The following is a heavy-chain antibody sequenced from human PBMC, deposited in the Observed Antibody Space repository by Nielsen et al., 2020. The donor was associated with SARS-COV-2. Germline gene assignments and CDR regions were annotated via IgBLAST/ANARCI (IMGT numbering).Heavy chain of an antibody. CDR3: ARQQQLVRLRGYYFDY. CDR2: IYHSGST. D-gene: IGHD6-13*01. J-gene: IGHJ4*02. V-gene: IGHV4-4*02. CDR1: GGSISSSNW. Sequence: SETLSLTCAVSGGSISSSNWWSWVRQPPGKGLEWIGEIYHSGSTNYNPSLKSRVTISVDKSKNQFSLKLSSVTAADTAVYYCARQQQLVRLRGYYFDYWGQGTLVTVSS.